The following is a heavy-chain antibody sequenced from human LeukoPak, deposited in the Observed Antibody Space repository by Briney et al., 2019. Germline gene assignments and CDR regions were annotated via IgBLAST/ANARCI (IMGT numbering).Heavy chain of an antibody. D-gene: IGHD6-19*01. J-gene: IGHJ5*02. CDR2: INHSGTT. CDR1: GGSLRGYY. V-gene: IGHV4-34*01. CDR3: ARESSGWKPNWFDP. Sequence: SETRSLTCTVYGGSLRGYYWSWIRQPPGKGLEWIGEINHSGTTNYNPSLKSRVTISEDTSKNQFSLKLSSVTAADTAVYYCARESSGWKPNWFDPWGQGTLVIVSS.